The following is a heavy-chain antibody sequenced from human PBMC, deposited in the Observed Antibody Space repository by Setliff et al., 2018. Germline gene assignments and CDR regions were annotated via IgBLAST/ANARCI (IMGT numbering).Heavy chain of an antibody. CDR1: GYTLTELS. V-gene: IGHV1-24*01. J-gene: IGHJ6*02. Sequence: ASVKVSCKVSGYTLTELSRHWVRQAPGKGLEWMGGFDPEDGNTNYAQKLQGRVTMTRDTSTSTVYMELSSLRSEDTAVYYCARDLTRPLVVVPYGMDVWGQGTTVTVSS. CDR2: FDPEDGNT. D-gene: IGHD2-15*01. CDR3: ARDLTRPLVVVPYGMDV.